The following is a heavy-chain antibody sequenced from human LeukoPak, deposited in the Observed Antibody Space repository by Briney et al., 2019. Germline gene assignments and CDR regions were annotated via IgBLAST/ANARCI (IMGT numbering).Heavy chain of an antibody. CDR2: ISAYNGNT. V-gene: IGHV1-18*01. D-gene: IGHD4-23*01. Sequence: GASVKVSCKASGYTFTSYGISWVRQAPGQGLEWMGWISAYNGNTNYAQKLQGRVTMTTDTSTSTAYMELRSLRSDDTAVYYCARMDYGGNSDWYFDLWGRGTLVTVSS. J-gene: IGHJ2*01. CDR3: ARMDYGGNSDWYFDL. CDR1: GYTFTSYG.